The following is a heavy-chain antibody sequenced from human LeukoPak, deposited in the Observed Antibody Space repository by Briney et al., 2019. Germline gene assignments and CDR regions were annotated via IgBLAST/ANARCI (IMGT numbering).Heavy chain of an antibody. J-gene: IGHJ4*02. D-gene: IGHD5-24*01. V-gene: IGHV1-2*02. CDR3: ARRMAKTMMAGAFDY. CDR2: MNPNSGSA. CDR1: GYNFIGYY. Sequence: GASVKVSCKGSGYNFIGYYIHWIRQAPGQGLEWVGWMNPNSGSATYAQKFQGRVTLTSDSSTAYMEVTSLTSDDTAVYYCARRMAKTMMAGAFDYWGQGTLVTVSS.